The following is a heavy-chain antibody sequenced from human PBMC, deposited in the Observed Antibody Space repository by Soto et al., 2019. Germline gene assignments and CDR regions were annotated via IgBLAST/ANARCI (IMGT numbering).Heavy chain of an antibody. D-gene: IGHD6-19*01. CDR3: VIMADGKFDL. CDR1: GFNFVSNS. Sequence: EVLLLGSGGGLVQPGGSLRLSCSASGFNFVSNSMAWVLQSPGKGLEYVAAISDTSHRIFHSDPLKGRFTISRDNSRNRLYLEMKSIRAEDTALSYCVIMADGKFDLWGQGTLVIVSS. CDR2: ISDTSHRI. V-gene: IGHV3-23*01. J-gene: IGHJ5*02.